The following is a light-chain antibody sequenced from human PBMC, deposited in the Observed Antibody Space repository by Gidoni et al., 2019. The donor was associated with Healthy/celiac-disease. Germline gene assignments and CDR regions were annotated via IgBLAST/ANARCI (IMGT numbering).Light chain of an antibody. CDR1: SGSIASNY. CDR3: QSYDSSNHVV. Sequence: FMLTQPHPVSESPGKTVTISCTGSSGSIASNYVQWDQQRPCSAPTTVIYEDNQRPSGVPDRFSGSIDSSSNSASLTISGLKTEDEADYYCQSYDSSNHVVFGGGTKLTVL. V-gene: IGLV6-57*02. CDR2: EDN. J-gene: IGLJ2*01.